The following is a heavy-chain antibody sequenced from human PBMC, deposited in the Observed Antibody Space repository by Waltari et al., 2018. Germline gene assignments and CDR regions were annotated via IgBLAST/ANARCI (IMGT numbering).Heavy chain of an antibody. J-gene: IGHJ5*02. CDR2: FDPEDGET. Sequence: QVQLVQSGAEVKTPGASVKVSCKVSGYTLTELPIHWVRRAPGQGTEWMGGFDPEDGETIYAQKCQGRVTMTEDTSTDTAYMELSSLRSEDTAVYYCATGSTYYYDSSGYFNWFDPWGQGTLVTVSS. CDR1: GYTLTELP. D-gene: IGHD3-22*01. CDR3: ATGSTYYYDSSGYFNWFDP. V-gene: IGHV1-24*01.